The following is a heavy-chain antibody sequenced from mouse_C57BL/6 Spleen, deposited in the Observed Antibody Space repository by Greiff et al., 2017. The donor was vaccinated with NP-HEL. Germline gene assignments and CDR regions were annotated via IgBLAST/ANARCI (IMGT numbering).Heavy chain of an antibody. CDR3: ARWDGYFDY. J-gene: IGHJ2*01. CDR2: IYPRSGNT. V-gene: IGHV1-81*01. Sequence: VQGVESGAELARPGASVKLSCKASGYTFTSYGISWVKQRTGQGLEWIGEIYPRSGNTYYNEKFKGKAKLTADKSSSTAYMELRSRTSEDSAVYFCARWDGYFDYWGQGTTLTVSS. D-gene: IGHD2-3*01. CDR1: GYTFTSYG.